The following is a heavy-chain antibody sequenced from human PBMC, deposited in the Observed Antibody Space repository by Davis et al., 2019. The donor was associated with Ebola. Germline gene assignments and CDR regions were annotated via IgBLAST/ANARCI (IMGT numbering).Heavy chain of an antibody. V-gene: IGHV1-69*02. CDR2: IIPILGIA. CDR1: GGTFSSYT. J-gene: IGHJ6*04. CDR3: ARGSRYYGMDV. Sequence: SVKVSCKASGGTFSSYTISWVRQAPGQGLEWMGRIIPILGIANYAQKFQGRVTMTRDTSISTAYMELSSLRSDDTAVYYCARGSRYYGMDVWGKGTTVTVSS.